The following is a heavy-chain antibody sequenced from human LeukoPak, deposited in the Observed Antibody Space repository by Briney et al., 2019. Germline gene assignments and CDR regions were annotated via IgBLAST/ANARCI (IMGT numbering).Heavy chain of an antibody. CDR2: ISSSSSYI. CDR1: GFTFSSYS. J-gene: IGHJ4*02. D-gene: IGHD2-2*01. CDR3: ARSGLGVVPAAADY. Sequence: GGSLRLSCAASGFTFSSYSMNWVRQAPGKGLEWVSSISSSSSYIYYADSVKGRFTISRDNAKNSLYLPMNSLRAEDTAVYYCARSGLGVVPAAADYWGQGTLVTVSS. V-gene: IGHV3-21*01.